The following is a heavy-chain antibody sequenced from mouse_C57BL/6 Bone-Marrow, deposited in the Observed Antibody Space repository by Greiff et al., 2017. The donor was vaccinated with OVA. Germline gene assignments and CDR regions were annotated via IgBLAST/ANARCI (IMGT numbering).Heavy chain of an antibody. V-gene: IGHV5-12*01. J-gene: IGHJ2*01. CDR1: GFTFSDYY. CDR2: LSNGGGST. Sequence: EVKLMESGGGLVQPGGSLKLSCAASGFTFSDYYMYWVRQTPEKRLEWVAYLSNGGGSTYYPDTVKGRFTISSDNAKNTLYLQMSRLKSEDTAMYYCARRGDYDNFDYWGQGTTLTVSS. D-gene: IGHD2-4*01. CDR3: ARRGDYDNFDY.